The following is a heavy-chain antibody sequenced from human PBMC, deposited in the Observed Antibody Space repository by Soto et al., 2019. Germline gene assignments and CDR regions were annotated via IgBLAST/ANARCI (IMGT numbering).Heavy chain of an antibody. CDR2: IYYSGST. Sequence: SETLSLTCTVSGGSISSYYWSWIRQPPGKGLEWIGYIYYSGSTNYNPSLKSRVTISVDTSKNQFSLKLSSVTAADTAVYYCARDKLAGGHDYWGQGTLVTVSS. J-gene: IGHJ4*02. D-gene: IGHD3-16*01. CDR3: ARDKLAGGHDY. V-gene: IGHV4-59*01. CDR1: GGSISSYY.